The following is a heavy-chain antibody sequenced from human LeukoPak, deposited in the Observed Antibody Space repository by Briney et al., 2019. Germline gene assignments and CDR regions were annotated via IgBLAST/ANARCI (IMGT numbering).Heavy chain of an antibody. D-gene: IGHD3-9*01. CDR1: GGSISSYY. Sequence: SETLSLTCTVSGGSISSYYWSWIRQPPGKGLEWIGYIYYSGSTNYNPSLKSRVTISVDTSKNQFSLKLSSVTAADTAVYYCARDMRNYDILTGYPEASAFDIWGQGTMVTVSS. CDR3: ARDMRNYDILTGYPEASAFDI. V-gene: IGHV4-59*01. CDR2: IYYSGST. J-gene: IGHJ3*02.